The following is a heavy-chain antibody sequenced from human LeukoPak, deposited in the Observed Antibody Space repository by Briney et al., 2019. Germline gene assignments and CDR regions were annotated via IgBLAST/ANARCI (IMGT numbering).Heavy chain of an antibody. D-gene: IGHD3-22*01. Sequence: SDTLSLTCTVTGGSISSYHWSWIRQPPGKGLEWIGYIYYSGSSNYNPSLKSRVTISVDMSKNQFSLKLSSVTAADTAVYYCARGYYYFDYWGQGTLVTVSS. CDR3: ARGYYYFDY. V-gene: IGHV4-59*08. CDR2: IYYSGSS. J-gene: IGHJ4*02. CDR1: GGSISSYH.